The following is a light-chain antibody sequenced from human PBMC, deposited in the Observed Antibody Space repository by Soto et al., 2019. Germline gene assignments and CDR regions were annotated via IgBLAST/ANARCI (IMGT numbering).Light chain of an antibody. CDR3: KSYAGSNTYV. CDR2: EVV. CDR1: KSDIGVYDF. J-gene: IGLJ1*01. V-gene: IGLV2-8*01. Sequence: QTALAQPPSASGPPGQSVTISCTGTKSDIGVYDFVSWYQHHPGKAPRLITYEVVQRPSGVPDRFSGSKSGNTASLTVSGLQAADEADYFCKSYAGSNTYVFGSGTKVTVL.